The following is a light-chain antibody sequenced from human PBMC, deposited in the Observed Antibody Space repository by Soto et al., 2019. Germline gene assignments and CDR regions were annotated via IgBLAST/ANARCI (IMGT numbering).Light chain of an antibody. Sequence: EIVLTQSPATLSLSPGERATLSCRASQSVSSYLAWYQQKPGQAPRLLIYDASNRATGIPARYSGSGSGTHFTPTISSPEHEDFAVYYCQQRSNWPRYTFGQGTKLEIK. CDR2: DAS. V-gene: IGKV3-11*01. CDR3: QQRSNWPRYT. CDR1: QSVSSY. J-gene: IGKJ2*01.